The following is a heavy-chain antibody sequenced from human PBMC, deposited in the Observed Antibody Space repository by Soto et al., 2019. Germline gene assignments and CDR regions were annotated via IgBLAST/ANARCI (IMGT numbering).Heavy chain of an antibody. CDR3: AREYTERVDGPTPFYFDY. Sequence: AETLSLTCSVSGDSISIYYWSWIRQSAGKGLEWIGRTYVTGDTNYNPSLKSRVTMSLDTSKNQLSLKLISVTAADTAVYYCAREYTERVDGPTPFYFDYWGQGTPVTVSS. J-gene: IGHJ4*02. D-gene: IGHD6-19*01. CDR1: GDSISIYY. V-gene: IGHV4-4*07. CDR2: TYVTGDT.